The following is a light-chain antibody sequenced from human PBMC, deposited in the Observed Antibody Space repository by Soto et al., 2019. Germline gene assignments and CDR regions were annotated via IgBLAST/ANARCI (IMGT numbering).Light chain of an antibody. Sequence: DVVLTQSPLSLPVTLGQPASISCRSSQSLVYSDGNTYLNWYQQRPGQSPRRLIYNVSKRDSGGXDXXSGSGLGTDFTLKISRVEAEDVGVSYCMHGTHWPQTFGQGTKVEIK. V-gene: IGKV2-30*01. CDR2: NVS. CDR3: MHGTHWPQT. J-gene: IGKJ1*01. CDR1: QSLVYSDGNTY.